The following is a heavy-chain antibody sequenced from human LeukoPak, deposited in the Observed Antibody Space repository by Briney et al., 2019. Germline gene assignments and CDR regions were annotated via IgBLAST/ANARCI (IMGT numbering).Heavy chain of an antibody. V-gene: IGHV4-39*07. D-gene: IGHD5-24*01. CDR3: ARAPPRGEMATRFDY. Sequence: PSETLSLTCTVSGGSISSSSYYWGWIRQPPGKGLEWIGIIQHSGRTYYNPSLKSRITISVDTSKNQFSLNLSSATAADTAVYYCARAPPRGEMATRFDYWGQGTLVTVSS. J-gene: IGHJ4*02. CDR2: IQHSGRT. CDR1: GGSISSSSYY.